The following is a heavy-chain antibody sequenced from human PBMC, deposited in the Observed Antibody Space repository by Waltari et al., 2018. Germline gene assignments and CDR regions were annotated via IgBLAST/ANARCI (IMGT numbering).Heavy chain of an antibody. CDR2: ISYDGSNK. CDR1: GFTFSSYA. V-gene: IGHV3-30-3*01. CDR3: ARDQSSVGYDFWNGWFDP. Sequence: QVQLVESGGGVVQPGRSPRLSCAASGFTFSSYAMHWVRQAPGKGLEWVAVISYDGSNKYYADSVKGRFTISRDNSKNTLYLQMNSLRAEDTAVYYCARDQSSVGYDFWNGWFDPWGQGTLVTVSS. D-gene: IGHD3-3*01. J-gene: IGHJ5*02.